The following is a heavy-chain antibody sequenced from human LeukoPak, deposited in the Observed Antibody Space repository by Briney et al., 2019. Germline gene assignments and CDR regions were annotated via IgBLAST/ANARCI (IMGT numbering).Heavy chain of an antibody. J-gene: IGHJ5*02. D-gene: IGHD3-3*01. CDR1: GGSISSYY. CDR3: ARDSPTTIFGVVSWWFDP. CDR2: IYYSGST. Sequence: SETLSLTCTVSGGSISSYYWSWIRQPPGKGLEWIGYIYYSGSTNYNPSLKSRVTISVDTSKNQFYLKLSSVTAADTAVYYCARDSPTTIFGVVSWWFDPWGQGTLVTVSS. V-gene: IGHV4-59*01.